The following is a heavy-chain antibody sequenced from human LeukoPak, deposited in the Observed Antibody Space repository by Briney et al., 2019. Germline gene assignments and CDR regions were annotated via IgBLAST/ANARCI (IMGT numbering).Heavy chain of an antibody. J-gene: IGHJ6*02. CDR1: GFTLSCHC. D-gene: IGHD3-3*01. V-gene: IGHV3-33*01. CDR2: IWYGGSNK. CDR3: ARQFWSGYYDEYYYGMDV. Sequence: PWGSLRLSRSTAGFTLSCHCIPWVRPAPGKGPGWGAVIWYGGSNKYYADSVKGRFTISRDNSKNTLYLQMNSLRAEDTAVYYCARQFWSGYYDEYYYGMDVWGQGTTVTVSS.